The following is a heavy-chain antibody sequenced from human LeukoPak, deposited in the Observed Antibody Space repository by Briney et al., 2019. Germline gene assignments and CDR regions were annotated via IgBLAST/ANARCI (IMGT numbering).Heavy chain of an antibody. CDR3: ARESGSSGWSIYYYMDV. V-gene: IGHV6-1*01. D-gene: IGHD6-19*01. J-gene: IGHJ6*03. Sequence: SQTLSLTCVISGDSVSSNSAAWNWIRQSPSRGLEWLGRTYYRSKWYNDYAVSVKSRITIDPDTSKNQFSLQLNSVTPEDTAVYYCARESGSSGWSIYYYMDVWGKGTTVTVSS. CDR1: GDSVSSNSAA. CDR2: TYYRSKWYN.